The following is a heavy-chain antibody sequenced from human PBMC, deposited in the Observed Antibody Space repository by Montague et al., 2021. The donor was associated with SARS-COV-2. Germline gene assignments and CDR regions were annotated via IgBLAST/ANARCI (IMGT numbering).Heavy chain of an antibody. CDR3: AREYGIAVAGTFIDC. Sequence: SLRLSCAASGFTFGSYEMNWFRQAPGKGPEWVSYISSSGSPIYYSDSVKGLFTISRDNAKTSLYLQMNSLRAEDTAIYYCAREYGIAVAGTFIDCWGQGTLVTVSS. CDR2: ISSSGSPI. D-gene: IGHD6-19*01. J-gene: IGHJ4*02. CDR1: GFTFGSYE. V-gene: IGHV3-48*03.